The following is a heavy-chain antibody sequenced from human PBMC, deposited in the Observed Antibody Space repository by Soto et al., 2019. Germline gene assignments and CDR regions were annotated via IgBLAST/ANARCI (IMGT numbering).Heavy chain of an antibody. CDR3: AREGLVLVPTTVNSDYYYYAMDV. V-gene: IGHV1-69*13. J-gene: IGHJ6*02. D-gene: IGHD2-2*01. CDR2: IIPIFGTA. Sequence: SVKVSCKASGGTFSSYGISWVRQAPGQGLEWMGGIIPIFGTANYAQKFQGRVTMTADESTSTAYMELSSLRSEDTAVYYCAREGLVLVPTTVNSDYYYYAMDVWGQGTTVTVSS. CDR1: GGTFSSYG.